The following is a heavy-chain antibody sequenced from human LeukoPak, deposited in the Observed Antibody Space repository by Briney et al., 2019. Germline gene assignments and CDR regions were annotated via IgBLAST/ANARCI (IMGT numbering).Heavy chain of an antibody. Sequence: ASVKVSCKASGYTFTGYYMHWVRQAPGQGLEWMGWINPNSGGTNYAQKFQGRVTMTRDTSISTAYMELSRLRSDDTAVYFCAREGSSWSAEYFRHWGQGTLVTVS. CDR1: GYTFTGYY. CDR3: AREGSSWSAEYFRH. D-gene: IGHD6-13*01. J-gene: IGHJ1*01. V-gene: IGHV1-2*02. CDR2: INPNSGGT.